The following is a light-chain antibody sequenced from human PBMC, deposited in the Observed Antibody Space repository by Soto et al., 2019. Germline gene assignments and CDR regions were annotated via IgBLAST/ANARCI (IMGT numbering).Light chain of an antibody. J-gene: IGKJ1*01. CDR3: HQSYSTPRP. V-gene: IGKV1-39*01. CDR2: AAS. Sequence: DIQMTQSPSSLSASVGDRVTITCRASQSISSYLNWYQQKPGKAPKLLIYAASSLQSGVPSRFSGSESGTDFTLNISSLQPEDFATYYCHQSYSTPRPFGQGPKVQIK. CDR1: QSISSY.